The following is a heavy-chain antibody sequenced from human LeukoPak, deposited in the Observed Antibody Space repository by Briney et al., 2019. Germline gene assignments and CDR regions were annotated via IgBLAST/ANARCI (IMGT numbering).Heavy chain of an antibody. D-gene: IGHD3-16*01. CDR3: ARDSSYDYVWGSYFDY. V-gene: IGHV3-23*01. CDR2: ISGSGGST. CDR1: GFTFSSYG. Sequence: GGSLRLSCAASGFTFSSYGMSWVRQAPGKGLEWVSAISGSGGSTYYADSVKGRFTISRDNSKNTLYLQMNSLRAEDTAVYYCARDSSYDYVWGSYFDYWGQGTLVTVSS. J-gene: IGHJ4*02.